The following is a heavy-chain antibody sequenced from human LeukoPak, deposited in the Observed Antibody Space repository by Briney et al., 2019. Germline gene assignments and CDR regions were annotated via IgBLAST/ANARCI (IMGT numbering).Heavy chain of an antibody. J-gene: IGHJ4*02. CDR3: AKDQVRASGPY. Sequence: GGSLRLSCAASGFTFSSYAMSWVRQPPGKGLEWVSAISGSGGSTYYADSVKGRFTISRDNSKNTLYLQMNSLRAEDTAVYYCAKDQVRASGPYWGQGTLVTVSS. D-gene: IGHD3-10*01. V-gene: IGHV3-23*01. CDR1: GFTFSSYA. CDR2: ISGSGGST.